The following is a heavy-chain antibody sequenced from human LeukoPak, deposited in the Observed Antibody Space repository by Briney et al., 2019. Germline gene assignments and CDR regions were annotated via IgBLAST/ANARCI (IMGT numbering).Heavy chain of an antibody. D-gene: IGHD3-3*01. CDR1: GFTFSSYG. CDR2: IKSKTDGGTT. CDR3: TTDRFAIFGVVITTADDAFDI. V-gene: IGHV3-15*01. J-gene: IGHJ3*02. Sequence: PGGSLRLSCAASGFTFSSYGMHWVRQAPGKGLEWVGRIKSKTDGGTTDYAAPVKGRFTISRDYSKNTLYLQMNSLKTGDTAVYYCTTDRFAIFGVVITTADDAFDIWGQGTMVTVSS.